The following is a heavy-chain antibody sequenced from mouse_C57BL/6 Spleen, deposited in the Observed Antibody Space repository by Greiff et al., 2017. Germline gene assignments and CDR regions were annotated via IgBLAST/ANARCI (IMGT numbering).Heavy chain of an antibody. D-gene: IGHD2-1*01. V-gene: IGHV1-64*01. Sequence: QVQLQQPGAELVKPGASVKLSCKASGYTFTSYWMHWVKQRPGQGLEWIGMIHPNSGSTNYNEKFKSKATLTVDKSSSTAYMQLSSLTSADSAVYYCARSRGNHWYFDVWGTGTTVTVSA. CDR1: GYTFTSYW. CDR2: IHPNSGST. J-gene: IGHJ1*03. CDR3: ARSRGNHWYFDV.